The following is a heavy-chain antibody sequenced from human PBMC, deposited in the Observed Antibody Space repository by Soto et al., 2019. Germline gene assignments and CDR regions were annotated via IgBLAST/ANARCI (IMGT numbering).Heavy chain of an antibody. CDR3: ARAVYWNLGPDAFDI. CDR2: ISSSGSTI. V-gene: IGHV3-11*01. D-gene: IGHD1-7*01. Sequence: PGGSLRLSCAASGFTFSDYYMSWIRQAPGKGLEWVSYISSSGSTIYYADSVKGRFTISRDNAKNSLYLQMNSLRAEDTAVYYCARAVYWNLGPDAFDIWGQGTMVTVSS. J-gene: IGHJ3*02. CDR1: GFTFSDYY.